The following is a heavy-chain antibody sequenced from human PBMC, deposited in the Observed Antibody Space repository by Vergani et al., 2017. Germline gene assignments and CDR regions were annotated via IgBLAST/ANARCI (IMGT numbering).Heavy chain of an antibody. V-gene: IGHV3-30*02. J-gene: IGHJ5*02. Sequence: QVQLVESGGGVVQPGGSLRLSCAASGFNFSTFGMHWVRQAPGKGLEWVALILYERTHEYYTDSVKGRFTISRDNSKNTLYLQMNRLRPEDTAVYYGVQASTDRWGQGTLVTVAS. CDR3: VQASTDR. CDR2: ILYERTHE. CDR1: GFNFSTFG.